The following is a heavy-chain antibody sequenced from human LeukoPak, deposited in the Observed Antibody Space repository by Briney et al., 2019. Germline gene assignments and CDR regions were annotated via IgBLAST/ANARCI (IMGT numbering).Heavy chain of an antibody. CDR1: GFTFSSFA. CDR3: ARDQSSGGRWLAY. Sequence: GGSLRLSCAVSGFTFSSFAVHWVRQAPGKGLEWVAVISYDRSKTYYADSVKGRFTISRDNSKNTVYLQMNSLSTEDTAMYYCARDQSSGGRWLAYWGRGTLVTVSS. D-gene: IGHD2-15*01. V-gene: IGHV3-30-3*01. J-gene: IGHJ4*02. CDR2: ISYDRSKT.